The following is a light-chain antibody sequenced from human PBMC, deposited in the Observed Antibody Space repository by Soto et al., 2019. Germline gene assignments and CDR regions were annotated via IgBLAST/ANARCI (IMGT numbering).Light chain of an antibody. Sequence: DIQMTQSPSTLSGSVGDRVTITCRASHTISSWLACYQQKPGKAPKLLIYKACSLASVVRPRFSGSGSGTEFTLTSSSMQTDDFATYYCQQYMSYSFGQGTKVDI. J-gene: IGKJ1*01. CDR3: QQYMSYS. V-gene: IGKV1-5*03. CDR1: HTISSW. CDR2: KAC.